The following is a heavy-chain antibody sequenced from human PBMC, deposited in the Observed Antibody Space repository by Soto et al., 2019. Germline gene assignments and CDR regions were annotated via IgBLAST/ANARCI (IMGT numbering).Heavy chain of an antibody. D-gene: IGHD3-10*01. V-gene: IGHV1-69*13. CDR2: IIPIFGTA. Sequence: ASVKVSCKASGGTFSSYAISWVRQAPGQGLEWMGGIIPIFGTANYAQKFQGRVTITADESTSTAYMELSSLRSEDTAVYYCASTSYYGSGSSGFDPWGQGTLVTVSS. J-gene: IGHJ5*02. CDR1: GGTFSSYA. CDR3: ASTSYYGSGSSGFDP.